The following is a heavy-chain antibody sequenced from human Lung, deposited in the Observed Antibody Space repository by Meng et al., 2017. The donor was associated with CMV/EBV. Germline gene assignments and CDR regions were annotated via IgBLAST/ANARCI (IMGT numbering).Heavy chain of an antibody. CDR1: GYTFTGYY. D-gene: IGHD1-26*01. CDR3: ARIGATSSYYYGMAV. J-gene: IGHJ6*02. V-gene: IGHV1-18*04. Sequence: SVXVSXXASGYTFTGYYMHWVRQAPGQGLEWMGWISAYNGNTNYAQKLQGRVTMTTDTSTSTAYMELRSLRSDDTAVYYCARIGATSSYYYGMAVWGQGPTVTVPS. CDR2: ISAYNGNT.